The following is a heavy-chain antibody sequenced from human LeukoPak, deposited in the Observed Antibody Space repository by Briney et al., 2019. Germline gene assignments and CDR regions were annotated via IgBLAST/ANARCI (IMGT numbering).Heavy chain of an antibody. V-gene: IGHV4-4*07. CDR3: ARDHDYVWGSYRYFDY. J-gene: IGHJ4*02. Sequence: SETLSLTCTVSGGSISSYYWSWIRQPAGKGLEWIGRIYTSGSTNYNPSLKGRVTMSVDTSKNQFSLKLSSVTAADTAVYYCARDHDYVWGSYRYFDYWGQGTLVTVSS. D-gene: IGHD3-16*02. CDR2: IYTSGST. CDR1: GGSISSYY.